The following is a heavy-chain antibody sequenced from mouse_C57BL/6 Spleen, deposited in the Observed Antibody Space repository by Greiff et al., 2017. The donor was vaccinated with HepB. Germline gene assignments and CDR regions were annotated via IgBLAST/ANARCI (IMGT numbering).Heavy chain of an antibody. CDR3: ASYYYGSTAGFAY. D-gene: IGHD1-1*01. CDR2: IWSGGST. V-gene: IGHV2-2*01. Sequence: VKLQESGPGLVQPSQSLSITCTVSGFSLTSYGVHWVRQSPGKGLEWLGVIWSGGSTDYNAAFISRLSISKDNSKSQVFFKMNSLQADDTAIYYCASYYYGSTAGFAYWGQGTLVTVSA. CDR1: GFSLTSYG. J-gene: IGHJ3*01.